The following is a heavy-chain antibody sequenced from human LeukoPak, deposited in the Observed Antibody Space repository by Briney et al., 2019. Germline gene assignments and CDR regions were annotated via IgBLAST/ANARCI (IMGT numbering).Heavy chain of an antibody. CDR3: ARERYSRKDNDALGL. CDR2: ITSTTSHV. J-gene: IGHJ3*01. CDR1: GFTFSDHY. D-gene: IGHD1-26*01. Sequence: GGSLRLSCAASGFTFSDHYMHWVRQAPGKGLEWVSYITSTTSHVYYTASVKGRFTISRDNSKNSVYLQMNSLRAEDTAVYYCARERYSRKDNDALGLWGQGTMVTVSA. V-gene: IGHV3-69-1*01.